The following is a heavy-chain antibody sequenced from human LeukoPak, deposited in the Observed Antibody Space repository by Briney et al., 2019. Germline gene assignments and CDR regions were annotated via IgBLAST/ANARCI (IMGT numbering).Heavy chain of an antibody. CDR1: GFTVSSDY. J-gene: IGHJ4*02. Sequence: GGSLRLSCAASGFTVSSDYMTWVRQAPGKGLEWVSVIYADGTTYYGDSVKGRFTISRDNSKNTLYFQMNSLRAEDTAVYYCARGGSYVDYWGQGALVTVSS. CDR2: IYADGTT. D-gene: IGHD1-26*01. V-gene: IGHV3-66*01. CDR3: ARGGSYVDY.